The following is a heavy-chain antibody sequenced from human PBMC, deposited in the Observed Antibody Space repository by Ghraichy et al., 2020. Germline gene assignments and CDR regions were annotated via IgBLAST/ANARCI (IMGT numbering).Heavy chain of an antibody. CDR1: GFTFSSYA. D-gene: IGHD4-23*01. V-gene: IGHV3-23*01. CDR2: ISGNGGST. J-gene: IGHJ4*02. CDR3: AKDLATVVTPSGGFDY. Sequence: GGSLRLSCAASGFTFSSYAMSWVRQAPGKGLEWVSAISGNGGSTYYADSVKGRFTISRDNSKNTLYLQMNSLRAEDTAVYYCAKDLATVVTPSGGFDYWGQGTLVTVSS.